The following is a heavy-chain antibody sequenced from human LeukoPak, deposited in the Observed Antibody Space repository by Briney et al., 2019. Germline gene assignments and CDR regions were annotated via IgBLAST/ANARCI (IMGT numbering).Heavy chain of an antibody. J-gene: IGHJ6*02. CDR1: GSSFTSYW. V-gene: IGHV5-51*01. Sequence: GESLQISCKGSGSSFTSYWIGWVRQLPGKGLEWMGILYPGDSDTRYSPSFQGQVTISADKSISTAYLQWSSLKASDTAMYYCARQYSSSSHYYYYGMDVWGQGTTVTVSS. CDR2: LYPGDSDT. CDR3: ARQYSSSSHYYYYGMDV. D-gene: IGHD6-6*01.